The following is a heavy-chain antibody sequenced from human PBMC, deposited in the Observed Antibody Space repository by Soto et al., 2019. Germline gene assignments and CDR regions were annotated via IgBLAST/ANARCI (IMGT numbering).Heavy chain of an antibody. D-gene: IGHD2-15*01. V-gene: IGHV4-31*03. J-gene: IGHJ5*02. Sequence: SETLSLTCTVSGGSISGGGYYWSWIRQHPGKGLEWIGYIYYSGSTYYNPSLKSRVTISVDTSKNQFSLKLSSVTAADTAVYYCAREGVTPTHWFDPWGQGTLVTVSS. CDR3: AREGVTPTHWFDP. CDR2: IYYSGST. CDR1: GGSISGGGYY.